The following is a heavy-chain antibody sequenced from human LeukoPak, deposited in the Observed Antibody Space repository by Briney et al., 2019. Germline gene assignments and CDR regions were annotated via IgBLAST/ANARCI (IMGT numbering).Heavy chain of an antibody. CDR3: ASDREYCTNGVCSDYYYYMDV. CDR1: GYTFTSYG. CDR2: ISAYNGNT. Sequence: ASVKVSCKASGYTFTSYGISWVRQAPGQGLEWMGWISAYNGNTNYAQKLQGRVTMTTDTSTSTAYMELRSLRSDDTAVYYCASDREYCTNGVCSDYYYYMDVWGKGTTVTVSS. V-gene: IGHV1-18*01. J-gene: IGHJ6*03. D-gene: IGHD2-8*01.